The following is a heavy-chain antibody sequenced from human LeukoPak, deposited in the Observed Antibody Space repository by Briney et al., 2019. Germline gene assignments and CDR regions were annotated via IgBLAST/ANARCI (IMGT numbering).Heavy chain of an antibody. CDR2: IYPGDSDT. D-gene: IGHD3-16*01. J-gene: IGHJ6*03. Sequence: GECLKLSFKGSGSSFTSYWIGWVRPMPGKTLEWIGIIYPGDSDTRYSPSFQGQVTISADKSISTAYLQWSSLKASDTAMYYCARHYEDVRGKRYYYCYCVDVWGKGTTVTVSS. V-gene: IGHV5-51*01. CDR3: ARHYEDVRGKRYYYCYCVDV. CDR1: GSSFTSYW.